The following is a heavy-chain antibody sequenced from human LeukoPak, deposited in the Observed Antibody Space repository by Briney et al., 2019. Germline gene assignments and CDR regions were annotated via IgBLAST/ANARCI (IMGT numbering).Heavy chain of an antibody. CDR3: ARGEYYDFWSGYYGDAFDI. CDR2: IYYSGST. J-gene: IGHJ3*02. Sequence: SETLSLTCTVSGGSISSSSYYWGWIRQPPGKGLEWIGSIYYSGSTYYNPSLKSRVTISVDTSKNQFSLKLSSATAADTAVYYCARGEYYDFWSGYYGDAFDIWGQGTMVTVSS. CDR1: GGSISSSSYY. D-gene: IGHD3-3*01. V-gene: IGHV4-39*07.